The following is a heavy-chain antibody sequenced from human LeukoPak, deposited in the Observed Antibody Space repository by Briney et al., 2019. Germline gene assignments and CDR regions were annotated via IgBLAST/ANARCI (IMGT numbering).Heavy chain of an antibody. CDR1: EITFSSYE. V-gene: IGHV3-48*03. CDR2: ISNSDSTT. Sequence: PGGSLRLSCAASEITFSSYEMNWVRQAPGKGLEWVSYISNSDSTTYYADSVKGRFTLSRDNAKNTLYLQMNSLRAEDTAVYYCAKDVTMIVVVITNDAFDIWGQGTMVTVSS. CDR3: AKDVTMIVVVITNDAFDI. J-gene: IGHJ3*02. D-gene: IGHD3-22*01.